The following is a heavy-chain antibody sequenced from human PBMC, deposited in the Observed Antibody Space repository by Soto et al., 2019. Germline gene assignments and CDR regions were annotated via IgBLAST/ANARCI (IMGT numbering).Heavy chain of an antibody. V-gene: IGHV1-18*01. D-gene: IGHD3-3*01. CDR1: GYTFTSYG. Sequence: GASVKVSCKASGYTFTSYGISWVRQAPGQRHEWMGWISAYNGNTNYAQKLQGGVTMTTDTSTSTAYMELRSLRSDDTAVYYCAREREITIFGVVSWGAFDIWGQGTMVT. J-gene: IGHJ3*02. CDR3: AREREITIFGVVSWGAFDI. CDR2: ISAYNGNT.